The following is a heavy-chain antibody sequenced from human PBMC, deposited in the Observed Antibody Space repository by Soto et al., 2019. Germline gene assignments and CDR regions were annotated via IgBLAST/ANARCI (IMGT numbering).Heavy chain of an antibody. J-gene: IGHJ4*02. V-gene: IGHV3-74*01. Sequence: EVQLVESGGGLVQPGGSLTLSCAASGFTFTNYRMHWVRQALGKGLVWVSSIHNDGTTNYADSVKGRFTISRDNAKNTLYLQMNSLRAEDTAVYYCARDFEGLGYWGRGTLVTVSS. CDR3: ARDFEGLGY. CDR2: IHNDGTT. D-gene: IGHD3-16*01. CDR1: GFTFTNYR.